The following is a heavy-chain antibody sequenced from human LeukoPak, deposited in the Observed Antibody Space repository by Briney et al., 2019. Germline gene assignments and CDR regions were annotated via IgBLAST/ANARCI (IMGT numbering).Heavy chain of an antibody. CDR1: GGSISSGDYY. J-gene: IGHJ4*02. CDR2: IDRSGST. CDR3: ARGSATGLAY. Sequence: SETLSLTCTVSGGSISSGDYYWSWIRQPPGKGLEWIGEIDRSGSTNYNPALKSRLTISVDTSKNQFSLKLSSVTAADTAVYYCARGSATGLAYWGQGNLVTVSS. D-gene: IGHD1-1*01. V-gene: IGHV4-39*07.